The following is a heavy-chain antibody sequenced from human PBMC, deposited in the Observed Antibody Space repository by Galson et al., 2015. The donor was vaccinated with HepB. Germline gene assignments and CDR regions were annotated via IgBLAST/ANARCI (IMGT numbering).Heavy chain of an antibody. D-gene: IGHD2-2*01. J-gene: IGHJ5*02. Sequence: SLRLSCAASGFTFSSYSMNWVRQAPGKGLEWVSSISSSSSYIYYADSVKGRFTISRDNAKNSLYLQMNSLRAEDTAVYYCARGGTVVPAAIGRAPSNWFDPWGQGTLVTVSS. CDR3: ARGGTVVPAAIGRAPSNWFDP. CDR1: GFTFSSYS. V-gene: IGHV3-21*04. CDR2: ISSSSSYI.